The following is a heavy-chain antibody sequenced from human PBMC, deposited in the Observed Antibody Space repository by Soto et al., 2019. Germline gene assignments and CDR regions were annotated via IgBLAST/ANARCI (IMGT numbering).Heavy chain of an antibody. Sequence: EVQLVKSGGGLAQPGGSLRLSCAASGFTFSGYAMNWVRQAPGKGLEWVSYISSSGNTVYYADSVKGRFTISRDSAKNSLYLLMNSLRAEDTAVYYCSKGYGDYWGQGALVTVSS. CDR3: SKGYGDY. V-gene: IGHV3-48*01. CDR2: ISSSGNTV. D-gene: IGHD5-12*01. J-gene: IGHJ4*02. CDR1: GFTFSGYA.